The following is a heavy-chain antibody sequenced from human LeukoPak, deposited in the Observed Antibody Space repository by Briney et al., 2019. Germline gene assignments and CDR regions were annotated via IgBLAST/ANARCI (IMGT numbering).Heavy chain of an antibody. J-gene: IGHJ4*02. Sequence: SETLSLTCTVSGGSISSYYWSWIRQPPGQGLEWNGYIFYTGSTNYNPSLKSRVTISVDTSKNQFSLKLSSVTAADTALYYCAITRGYSYGHLDHWGQGALVTVSS. CDR3: AITRGYSYGHLDH. CDR2: IFYTGST. D-gene: IGHD5-18*01. CDR1: GGSISSYY. V-gene: IGHV4-59*08.